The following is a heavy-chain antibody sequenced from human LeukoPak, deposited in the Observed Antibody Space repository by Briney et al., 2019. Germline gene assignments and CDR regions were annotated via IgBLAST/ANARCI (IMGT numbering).Heavy chain of an antibody. J-gene: IGHJ5*02. D-gene: IGHD6-13*01. CDR1: GGSISSYY. Sequence: SETLSLTCTVSGGSISSYYWSWIRQPPGKGLEWIGYIYYSGSTNYNPSLKSRVTISVDTSKNQFSLKLSSVTAADTAVYYCARQESSSWYPDWFDPWGQGTLVTVSS. V-gene: IGHV4-59*08. CDR3: ARQESSSWYPDWFDP. CDR2: IYYSGST.